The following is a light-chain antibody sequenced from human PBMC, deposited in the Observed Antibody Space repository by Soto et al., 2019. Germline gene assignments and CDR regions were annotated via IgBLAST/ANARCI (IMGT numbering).Light chain of an antibody. J-gene: IGLJ3*02. V-gene: IGLV4-69*01. Sequence: QLVLTQLPSASASLGASVKLTCTLNSGHSSYAIAWHQQQPEKGPRYLMNLNSDGSHSKGDGIPDRFSGSSSGAERYFTISILQSEDETDYYCQTWGTGIQVFGGGTKVTVL. CDR2: LNSDGSH. CDR3: QTWGTGIQV. CDR1: SGHSSYA.